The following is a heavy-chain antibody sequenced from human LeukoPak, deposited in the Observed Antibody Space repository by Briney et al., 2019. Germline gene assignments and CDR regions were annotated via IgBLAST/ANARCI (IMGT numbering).Heavy chain of an antibody. Sequence: GASVKVSCKAFGYTFTSNYMHWGRHAPGQGLEWMGVIIPSGGSTSYAQKFQGRVTLTRDMTTSTDYLELSSLRSEDTAVYYCARDNSVRDAAWWFNPWGQGTLVTVSS. CDR3: ARDNSVRDAAWWFNP. CDR2: IIPSGGST. J-gene: IGHJ5*02. CDR1: GYTFTSNY. D-gene: IGHD5-24*01. V-gene: IGHV1-46*01.